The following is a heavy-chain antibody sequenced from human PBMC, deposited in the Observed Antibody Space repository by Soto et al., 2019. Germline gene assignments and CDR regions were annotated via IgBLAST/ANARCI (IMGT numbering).Heavy chain of an antibody. D-gene: IGHD3-10*01. J-gene: IGHJ3*02. V-gene: IGHV3-23*01. CDR1: GFTFSSYA. Sequence: EVQLLESGGGLVQPGGSLRLSCAASGFTFSSYAMSWVRQAPGKGLEWVSDISGSGGSTYYADSVKGRFTISRDNSKNTLYLQMNSLRAEDTAVYYCAKDRLLLWFGEPPQDAFDIWGQGIMVTVSS. CDR2: ISGSGGST. CDR3: AKDRLLLWFGEPPQDAFDI.